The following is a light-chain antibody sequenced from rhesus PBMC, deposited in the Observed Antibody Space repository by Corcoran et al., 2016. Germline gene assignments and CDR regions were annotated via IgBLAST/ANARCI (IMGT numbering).Light chain of an antibody. J-gene: IGKJ4*01. CDR2: TAS. CDR1: QDINKE. V-gene: IGKV1-94*01. CDR3: LQDYTTPLT. Sequence: DIQMTQSPSSLSAFVGDRVTVTCRASQDINKELSWYQQKPGKAPTLLFYTASSSQTGASSRFSGSGSGTGFTLTISSLHPLDVATFYCLQDYTTPLTFGGGTKVEIK.